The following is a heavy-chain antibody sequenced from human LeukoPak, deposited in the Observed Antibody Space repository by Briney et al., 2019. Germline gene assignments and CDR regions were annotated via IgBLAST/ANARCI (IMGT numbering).Heavy chain of an antibody. V-gene: IGHV3-49*03. D-gene: IGHD3-3*01. CDR3: TRYDFWSGYHEYYFDY. CDR2: IRSKAYGGTT. J-gene: IGHJ4*02. Sequence: WFRQAPGKGLEWVGFIRSKAYGGTTEYAASVKGRFTISRDDSKSIAYLQMNSLKTEDTAVYYCTRYDFWSGYHEYYFDYWGQGTLVTVSS.